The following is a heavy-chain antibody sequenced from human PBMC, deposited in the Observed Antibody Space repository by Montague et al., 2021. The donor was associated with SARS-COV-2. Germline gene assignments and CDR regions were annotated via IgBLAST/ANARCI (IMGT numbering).Heavy chain of an antibody. CDR3: ARDIRIPMLIVIQGYGMDV. CDR2: IYYSGST. CDR1: GGSISSSSSY. J-gene: IGHJ6*02. D-gene: IGHD3-22*01. V-gene: IGHV4-39*07. Sequence: SETLSLTCTVSGGSISSSSSYWGWIRQPPGTGLEWIGSIYYSGSTYYNPSLKSRITISVDTSKNQFSLRLTSVTAADTAVYYCARDIRIPMLIVIQGYGMDVWGQGTTATVSS.